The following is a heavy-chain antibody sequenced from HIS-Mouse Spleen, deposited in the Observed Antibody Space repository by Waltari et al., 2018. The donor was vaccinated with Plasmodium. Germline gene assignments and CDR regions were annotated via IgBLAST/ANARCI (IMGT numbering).Heavy chain of an antibody. V-gene: IGHV4-34*01. Sequence: QVQLQQWGAGLLKPSETLSLTCAVYGGSFRGYYWSWIRQPPGKGLEWVGEINHTGRTNYNPTRKSRVTISVDTSKNQFSLKLSSVTAADTAVYYCARAPIRDAFDIWGQGTMVTVSS. J-gene: IGHJ3*02. D-gene: IGHD3-9*01. CDR1: GGSFRGYY. CDR2: INHTGRT. CDR3: ARAPIRDAFDI.